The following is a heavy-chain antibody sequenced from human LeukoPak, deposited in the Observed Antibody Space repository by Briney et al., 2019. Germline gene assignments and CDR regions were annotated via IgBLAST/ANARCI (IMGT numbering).Heavy chain of an antibody. Sequence: ASVKVSCKASGFTFTSSAVQWVRQARGQRLERIGWIVVGSGNTNYAQKFQERVTITRDMSTSTAYMELSSLRSEDTAVYYCAAADYYGSGSYYNSVYGMDVWGKGTTVTVSS. V-gene: IGHV1-58*01. D-gene: IGHD3-10*01. CDR2: IVVGSGNT. J-gene: IGHJ6*04. CDR1: GFTFTSSA. CDR3: AAADYYGSGSYYNSVYGMDV.